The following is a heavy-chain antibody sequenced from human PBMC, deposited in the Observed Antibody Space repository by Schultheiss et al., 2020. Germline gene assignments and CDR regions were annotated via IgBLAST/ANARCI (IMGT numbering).Heavy chain of an antibody. CDR1: GFTFSSYG. J-gene: IGHJ6*02. Sequence: GGSLRLSCAASGFTFSSYGMHWVRQAPGKGLEWVAVIWYDGSNKYYADSVKGRFTISRDNSKNTLYLQMNSLRAEDTAVYYCARTFRAAAGYYYYYGMDVWGQGTTVT. CDR2: IWYDGSNK. CDR3: ARTFRAAAGYYYYYGMDV. D-gene: IGHD6-13*01. V-gene: IGHV3-33*01.